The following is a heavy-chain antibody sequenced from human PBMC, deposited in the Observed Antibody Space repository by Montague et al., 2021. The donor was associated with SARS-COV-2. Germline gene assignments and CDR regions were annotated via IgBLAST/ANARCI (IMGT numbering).Heavy chain of an antibody. CDR3: MRSHGAY. Sequence: TLSLTCTVSGDSMRNGNYYWFWIRQPAGKGLEWIGHIHTSGSTKYKSSLKSRLTISLATSKNQFSLKLDSVTATDTAIYYCMRSHGAYWGQGTLVTVSS. D-gene: IGHD3-16*01. J-gene: IGHJ4*02. V-gene: IGHV4-61*09. CDR2: IHTSGST. CDR1: GDSMRNGNYY.